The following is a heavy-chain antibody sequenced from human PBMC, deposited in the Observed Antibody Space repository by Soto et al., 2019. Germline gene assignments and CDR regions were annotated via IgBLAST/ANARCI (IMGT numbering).Heavy chain of an antibody. CDR3: ASLRWRGVRGVIVYYFDY. D-gene: IGHD3-10*01. Sequence: QLQLQESGPGLVKPSETLSLTCTVSGGSISSSSYYWGWIRQPPGKGLEWIGSIYYSGSTYYNPSLKLRVTISVDTSKNQFPLKLSAVTAADTAVYYCASLRWRGVRGVIVYYFDYWGQGTLVTVSS. CDR2: IYYSGST. CDR1: GGSISSSSYY. V-gene: IGHV4-39*01. J-gene: IGHJ4*02.